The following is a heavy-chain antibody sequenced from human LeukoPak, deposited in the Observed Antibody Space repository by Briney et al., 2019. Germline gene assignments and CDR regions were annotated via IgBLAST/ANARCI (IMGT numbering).Heavy chain of an antibody. V-gene: IGHV4-34*01. CDR2: INHSGST. CDR1: GGSFSGYY. CDR3: ARRRVVVVAATVPSLKRYWYFDL. Sequence: SSETLSLTCAVYGGSFSGYYWSWIRQPPGKGLEWIGEINHSGSTSYDPSLKSRVTISVDTSKNQFSLKLSSVTAADTAVYYFARRRVVVVAATVPSLKRYWYFDLWGRGTLVTVSS. J-gene: IGHJ2*01. D-gene: IGHD2-15*01.